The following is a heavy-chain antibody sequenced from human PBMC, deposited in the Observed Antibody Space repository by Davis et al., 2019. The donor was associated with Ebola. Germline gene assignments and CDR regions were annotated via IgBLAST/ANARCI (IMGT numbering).Heavy chain of an antibody. CDR3: ARDRGGFDY. V-gene: IGHV3-30-3*01. CDR1: GFTFSSYA. CDR2: ISYDGSNK. J-gene: IGHJ4*02. Sequence: PGGSLRLSCAASGFTFSSYAIHWVRQAPGKGLEWVAVISYDGSNKYYADSVKGRFTISRDNSKNTLYLQMNSLTTKDTAMYYCARDRGGFDYWGQGTLVAVSS. D-gene: IGHD3-10*01.